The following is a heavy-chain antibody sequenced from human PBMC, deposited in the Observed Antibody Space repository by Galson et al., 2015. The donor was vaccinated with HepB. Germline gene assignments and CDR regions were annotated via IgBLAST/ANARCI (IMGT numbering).Heavy chain of an antibody. D-gene: IGHD2-2*03. Sequence: SLRLSCAASGFTFSSYGMHWVRQAPGKGLEWVAVISYDGSNKYYADSVKGRFTISRDNSKNTLYLQMNSLRAEDTAVYYCAKDPGYCSSTSCYESVYWGQGTLVTVSS. CDR1: GFTFSSYG. V-gene: IGHV3-30*18. CDR3: AKDPGYCSSTSCYESVY. J-gene: IGHJ4*02. CDR2: ISYDGSNK.